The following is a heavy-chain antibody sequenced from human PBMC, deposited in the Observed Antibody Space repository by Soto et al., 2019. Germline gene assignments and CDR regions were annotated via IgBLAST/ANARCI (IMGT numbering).Heavy chain of an antibody. Sequence: EVQLLESGGGLVQPGGSLRLSCAASGFTFSSYAMSWVRQAPGKGLEWVSAISGSGGSTYYADSAKGRFTISRDNAKNTLYLQMNSLRAEDTAVYYCAKDRMGGHCSGGSCYPFDYWGQGTLVTVSS. CDR3: AKDRMGGHCSGGSCYPFDY. CDR1: GFTFSSYA. V-gene: IGHV3-23*01. CDR2: ISGSGGST. D-gene: IGHD2-15*01. J-gene: IGHJ4*02.